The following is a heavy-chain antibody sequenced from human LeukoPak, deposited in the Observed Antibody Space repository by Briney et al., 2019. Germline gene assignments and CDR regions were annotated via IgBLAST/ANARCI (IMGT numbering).Heavy chain of an antibody. J-gene: IGHJ4*02. Sequence: GASVKVSCKASGYTFTGYYMHWVRQAPGQGLEWMGWINRNSGGTNYAQKFQRRVTMSRDTSISTAYMELSRLRSDDTAVYYCAREDSSGLYYFDYWGQGTLVTVSS. CDR1: GYTFTGYY. D-gene: IGHD3-22*01. V-gene: IGHV1-2*02. CDR3: AREDSSGLYYFDY. CDR2: INRNSGGT.